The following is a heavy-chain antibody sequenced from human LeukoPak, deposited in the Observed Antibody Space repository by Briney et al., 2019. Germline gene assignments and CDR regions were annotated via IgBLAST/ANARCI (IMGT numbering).Heavy chain of an antibody. CDR2: IGAYNGNT. V-gene: IGHV1-18*01. J-gene: IGHJ6*02. CDR1: GYTFTSYG. CDR3: ARDPRLRYFDRTRYGMDV. D-gene: IGHD3-9*01. Sequence: ASVKVSCKAFGYTFTSYGISWVRQAPGQGLEWMGWIGAYNGNTNYAQKLQGRVTMTTDTSTSTAYMELRSLRSDDTAVYYCARDPRLRYFDRTRYGMDVWGQGTTVTVSS.